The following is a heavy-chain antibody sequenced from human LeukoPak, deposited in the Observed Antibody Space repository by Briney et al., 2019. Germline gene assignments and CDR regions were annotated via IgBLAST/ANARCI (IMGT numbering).Heavy chain of an antibody. Sequence: GGSLRLSCAASGFTVSNTYMGWVRQAPGKGLEWVSLIYSGGSTYYADSVKGRFTISRDNPMNTMFLQMNSLRVEDTAVYYCARVIAARHFDYWGQGTLVTVSS. CDR1: GFTVSNTY. CDR2: IYSGGST. CDR3: ARVIAARHFDY. V-gene: IGHV3-66*01. D-gene: IGHD6-6*01. J-gene: IGHJ4*02.